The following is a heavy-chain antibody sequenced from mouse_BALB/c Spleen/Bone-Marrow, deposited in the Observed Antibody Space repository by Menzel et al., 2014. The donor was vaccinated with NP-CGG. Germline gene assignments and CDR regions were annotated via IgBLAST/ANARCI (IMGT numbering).Heavy chain of an antibody. CDR2: IDPASDYT. D-gene: IGHD4-1*01. Sequence: EVQLQQSGAELVKPGASVKLSCTASGFNIKDTYMHWVKQRPEQGLEWIGRIDPASDYTQFDSKFQGKATITADTSSNTAYLQLSSLTSEDTAVYYCATITGTFDYWGQGTTLTAPS. CDR3: ATITGTFDY. CDR1: GFNIKDTY. V-gene: IGHV14-3*02. J-gene: IGHJ2*01.